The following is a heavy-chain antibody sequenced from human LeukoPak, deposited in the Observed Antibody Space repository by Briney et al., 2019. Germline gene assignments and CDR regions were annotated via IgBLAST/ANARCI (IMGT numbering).Heavy chain of an antibody. Sequence: GGSLRLSCAASGFTVSSNYMSWVRQAPGKGLEWVSAISGSGGSTYYADSVKGRFTISRDNSKNTLYLQMSSLRAEDTAVYYCAKDLCSGGSCYSGWDYWGQGTLVTVSS. CDR3: AKDLCSGGSCYSGWDY. D-gene: IGHD2-15*01. CDR2: ISGSGGST. CDR1: GFTVSSNY. J-gene: IGHJ4*02. V-gene: IGHV3-23*01.